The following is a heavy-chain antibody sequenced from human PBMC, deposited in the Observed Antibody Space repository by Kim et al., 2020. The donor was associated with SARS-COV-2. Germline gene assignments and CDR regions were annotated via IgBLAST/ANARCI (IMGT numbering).Heavy chain of an antibody. CDR3: VRTHYDYVWGSYRHALLDY. V-gene: IGHV3-64D*06. D-gene: IGHD3-16*02. J-gene: IGHJ4*02. Sequence: DRFTISRDNSKNTLYLKMSSLRAEDTAVYYCVRTHYDYVWGSYRHALLDYWGQGTLVTVSS.